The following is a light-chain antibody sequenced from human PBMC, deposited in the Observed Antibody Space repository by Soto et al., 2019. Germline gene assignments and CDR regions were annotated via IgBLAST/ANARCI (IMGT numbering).Light chain of an antibody. CDR1: SSDVGSYTY. J-gene: IGLJ1*01. V-gene: IGLV2-14*01. CDR3: SSYTISSTYV. CDR2: DVS. Sequence: SALTQPASVSGSPGQSIAISCTGTSSDVGSYTYVSWYQQHPGKAPKLMIFDVSNRPSGVSDRFSGSKSGNTASLTISGLQADDEADYYCSSYTISSTYVFGTGTKLTVL.